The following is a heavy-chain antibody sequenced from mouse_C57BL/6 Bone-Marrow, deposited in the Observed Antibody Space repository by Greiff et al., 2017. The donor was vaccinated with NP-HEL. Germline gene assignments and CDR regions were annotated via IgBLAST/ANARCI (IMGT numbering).Heavy chain of an antibody. V-gene: IGHV1-81*01. D-gene: IGHD2-10*01. CDR1: GYTFTSYG. CDR2: IYPRSGNT. Sequence: QVQLQQSGAELARPGASVKLSCKASGYTFTSYGISWVKQRTGQGLEWIGEIYPRSGNTYYNEKFKGKATLTADKSSSTAYMELRSLTSEDSAVYFCARVGALLWGGYWGQGTTLTVSS. CDR3: ARVGALLWGGY. J-gene: IGHJ2*01.